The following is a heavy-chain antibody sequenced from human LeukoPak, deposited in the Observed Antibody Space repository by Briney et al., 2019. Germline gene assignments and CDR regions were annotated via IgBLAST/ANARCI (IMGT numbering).Heavy chain of an antibody. Sequence: PGGSLRLSCAASGFTFSTYAMHWVRQAPGKGLEWVAVIWHDGSSKYYADSVKGRFTISRDNSKNTLYLQMDSLRAEDTAVYYCARSQYCSGGSCYRLGDYWGQGTLVTVSS. CDR1: GFTFSTYA. J-gene: IGHJ4*02. CDR3: ARSQYCSGGSCYRLGDY. CDR2: IWHDGSSK. D-gene: IGHD2-15*01. V-gene: IGHV3-33*01.